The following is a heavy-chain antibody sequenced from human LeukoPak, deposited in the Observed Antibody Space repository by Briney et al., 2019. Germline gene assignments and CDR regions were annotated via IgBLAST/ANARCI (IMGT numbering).Heavy chain of an antibody. V-gene: IGHV3-23*01. Sequence: GGTLRLSCAASGFTFSSYGMSWVRQAPGKGLEWVSAISGSGGSTYYADSVKGRFTVSRDNSKNTLYLQVNSLRAEDTAVYYCAKDAPYCSGGSCYDHFDYWGQGTLVNVSS. D-gene: IGHD2-15*01. CDR1: GFTFSSYG. CDR3: AKDAPYCSGGSCYDHFDY. J-gene: IGHJ4*02. CDR2: ISGSGGST.